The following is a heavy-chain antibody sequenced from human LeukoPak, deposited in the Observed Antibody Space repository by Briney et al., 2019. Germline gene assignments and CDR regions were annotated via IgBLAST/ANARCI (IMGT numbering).Heavy chain of an antibody. CDR1: GYTFTSYA. V-gene: IGHV1-18*01. Sequence: ASVKVSCKASGYTFTSYAFRWVRQAPGQGLEWMGWISAYNGNTNYAQNLQGRVTMTTDTSTSTVYMELSSLRSEDTAVYYCARDRIAAAGYYYYYGMDVWGQGTTVTVSS. CDR3: ARDRIAAAGYYYYYGMDV. CDR2: ISAYNGNT. J-gene: IGHJ6*02. D-gene: IGHD6-13*01.